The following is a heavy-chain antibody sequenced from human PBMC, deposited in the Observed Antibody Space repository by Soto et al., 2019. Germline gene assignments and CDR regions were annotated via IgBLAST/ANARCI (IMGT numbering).Heavy chain of an antibody. Sequence: PSETLSLTCTVSGDSINNYYWTWIRQPPGKGLEWIGYIYDSGSTSYDPSLKSRLTISVDTSKNQFSLKLKSVTAADTAVYYCARGTTYYYQGMDVWGQGTTVTVS. D-gene: IGHD1-1*01. J-gene: IGHJ6*02. CDR2: IYDSGST. CDR3: ARGTTYYYQGMDV. V-gene: IGHV4-59*01. CDR1: GDSINNYY.